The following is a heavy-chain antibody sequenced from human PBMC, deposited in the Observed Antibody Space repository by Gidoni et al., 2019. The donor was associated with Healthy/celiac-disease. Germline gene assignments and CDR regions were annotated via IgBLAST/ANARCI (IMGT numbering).Heavy chain of an antibody. Sequence: EVQLVESGGSSVQPGRSLRLSCAASGFTFDDYAMHWVRQAPGKGLELVSGISWNSGSIGYADSVKGRFTISRDNAKNSLYLQMNSLRAEDTALYYCVKGTYCGGDCYFGFDYWGQGTLVTVSS. V-gene: IGHV3-9*01. CDR2: ISWNSGSI. J-gene: IGHJ4*02. CDR3: VKGTYCGGDCYFGFDY. D-gene: IGHD2-21*02. CDR1: GFTFDDYA.